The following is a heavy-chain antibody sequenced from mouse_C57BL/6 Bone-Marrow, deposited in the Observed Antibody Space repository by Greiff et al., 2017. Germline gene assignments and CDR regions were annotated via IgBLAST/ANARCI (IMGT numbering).Heavy chain of an antibody. CDR3: ARLGTTMDY. V-gene: IGHV7-3*01. CDR2: IRNKANGYTT. Sequence: EVKLMESGGGLVQPGGSLSLSCAASGFTFTDYYMSWVRQPPGKALEWLGFIRNKANGYTTEYSASVKGRFTISRDNSQSILYLQMNALRAEDSATYYCARLGTTMDYWGQGTSVTVSS. CDR1: GFTFTDYY. J-gene: IGHJ4*01. D-gene: IGHD2-3*01.